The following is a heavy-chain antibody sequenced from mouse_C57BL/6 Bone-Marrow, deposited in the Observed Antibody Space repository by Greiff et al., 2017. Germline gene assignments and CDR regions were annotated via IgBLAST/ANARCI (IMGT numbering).Heavy chain of an antibody. J-gene: IGHJ3*01. D-gene: IGHD1-1*01. V-gene: IGHV5-12*01. CDR1: GFTFSDYY. CDR3: ARHTVVAAY. Sequence: DVKLVESGGGLVQPGGSLKLSCAASGFTFSDYYMYWVRQTPEKRLEWVAYISNGGGSTYYPDTVKGRFTISRDNAKNTLYLQMSRLKSEDTAMYYCARHTVVAAYWGQGTLVTVSA. CDR2: ISNGGGST.